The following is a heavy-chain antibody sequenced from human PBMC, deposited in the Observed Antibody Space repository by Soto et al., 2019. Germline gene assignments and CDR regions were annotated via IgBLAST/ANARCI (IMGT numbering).Heavy chain of an antibody. CDR1: GKCVGIGGRC. CDR2: IYHSGST. J-gene: IGHJ4*02. D-gene: IGHD3-10*01. Sequence: LQTLCLTCGVSGKCVGIGGRCFIWIRQPPGKGLEWIGYIYHSGSTYYNPSLKSRVTISVDRSKNQFSLKLSSVTAADTAVYYCARENNVLPGGYFDYWGQGTLVTVSS. CDR3: ARENNVLPGGYFDY. V-gene: IGHV4-30-2*01.